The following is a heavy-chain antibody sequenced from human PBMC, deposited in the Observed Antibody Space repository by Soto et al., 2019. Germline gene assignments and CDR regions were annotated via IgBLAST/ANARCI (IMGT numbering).Heavy chain of an antibody. CDR2: INAGNGNT. Sequence: QVPLVQSGAEVKKPGASVKVSCKASGYTFTSYAMHWVRQAPGQRLEWMGWINAGNGNTKYSQKFQGRVTITRDTSASTAYMELSSLRSEDTAVYYCATQKTQNYDFWSGYYSPPRYWGQGTLVTVSS. V-gene: IGHV1-3*01. CDR1: GYTFTSYA. CDR3: ATQKTQNYDFWSGYYSPPRY. J-gene: IGHJ4*02. D-gene: IGHD3-3*01.